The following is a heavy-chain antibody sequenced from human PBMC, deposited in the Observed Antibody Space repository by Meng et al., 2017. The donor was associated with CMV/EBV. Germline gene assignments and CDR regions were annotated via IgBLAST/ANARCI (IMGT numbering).Heavy chain of an antibody. V-gene: IGHV3-66*01. Sequence: EVHLVESGXGLVQPGXSLRLSCAASGFNVRDKYMSWVRQAPGKGLEWVCIIYRGDNTYYIDSVKDRFTVSRDNSKNTMYLQMNSLRVEDTAVYYCTGDSVSNPNLDYWGQGTLVTVAS. CDR1: GFNVRDKY. J-gene: IGHJ4*02. CDR3: TGDSVSNPNLDY. D-gene: IGHD3-10*01. CDR2: IYRGDNT.